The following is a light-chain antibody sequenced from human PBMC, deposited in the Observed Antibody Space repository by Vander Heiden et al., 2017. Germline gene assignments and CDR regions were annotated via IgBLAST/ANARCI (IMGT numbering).Light chain of an antibody. Sequence: EIVLTQSPPTLSLSPGERATLSCRASQSVSSYLAWYQQKPGQAPRLLIYDASNRDTGIPARFSGSGYGTDFTLTISSREPEDFAVYYCQQRSNWPPLTFGGGTKVEIK. CDR1: QSVSSY. CDR3: QQRSNWPPLT. CDR2: DAS. J-gene: IGKJ4*01. V-gene: IGKV3-11*01.